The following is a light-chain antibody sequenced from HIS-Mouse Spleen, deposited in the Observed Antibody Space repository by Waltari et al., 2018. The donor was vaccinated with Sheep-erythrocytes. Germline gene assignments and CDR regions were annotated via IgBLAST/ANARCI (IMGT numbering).Light chain of an antibody. CDR1: QSISSY. CDR3: QQSYSTPQFT. CDR2: AAA. V-gene: IGKV1-39*01. J-gene: IGKJ3*01. Sequence: DIQMNQSPSSLSASVGDRVTITCQASQSISSYLNWYQQKPGKAPKLLIYAAASLQSGGPSRFGGSGSGTDFTLTISSLPPEDFATYYCQQSYSTPQFTFGPGTKVDIK.